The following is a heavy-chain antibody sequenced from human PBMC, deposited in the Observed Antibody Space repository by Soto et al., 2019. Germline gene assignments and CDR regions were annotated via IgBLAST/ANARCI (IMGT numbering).Heavy chain of an antibody. J-gene: IGHJ4*02. CDR1: GFSLSTSGVG. D-gene: IGHD3-16*01. CDR2: IYWDDAK. V-gene: IGHV2-5*02. Sequence: QITLKESGPTLVKPTQTLTLTCTFSGFSLSTSGVGVGWIRQPPGKALEWLALIYWDDAKEYSPSLKSRLTITTDPPKNQMALIMTNMDPVDTATYYWAHKGGGDRILDYWGQGTLVTVSS. CDR3: AHKGGGDRILDY.